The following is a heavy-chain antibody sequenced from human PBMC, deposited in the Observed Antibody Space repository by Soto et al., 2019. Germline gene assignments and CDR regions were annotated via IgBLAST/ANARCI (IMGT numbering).Heavy chain of an antibody. J-gene: IGHJ5*02. Sequence: PSETLALTCTVAGGSISSGGYYWHWIRHHPEKGLEWIGYIYYSGNTYYNPSLKSRLSISLDTSKNQFSLKLSSVTAADTAVYYCARDQGGNTGWFDPRGQGTQVTGAS. CDR3: ARDQGGNTGWFDP. D-gene: IGHD2-15*01. CDR2: IYYSGNT. V-gene: IGHV4-31*03. CDR1: GGSISSGGYY.